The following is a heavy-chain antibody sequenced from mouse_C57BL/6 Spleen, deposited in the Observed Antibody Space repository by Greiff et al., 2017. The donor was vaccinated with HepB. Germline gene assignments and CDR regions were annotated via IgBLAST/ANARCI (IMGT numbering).Heavy chain of an antibody. CDR1: GFTFSSYA. J-gene: IGHJ3*01. V-gene: IGHV5-4*01. D-gene: IGHD1-3*01. CDR3: ARDRGLKAWFAY. Sequence: DVKLVESGGGLVKPGGSLKLSCAASGFTFSSYAMSWVRQTPEQRLEWVATISDGGSYTYYPDNVKGRFTISRDNAKNNLYLQMSHLKSEDTAMYYCARDRGLKAWFAYWGQGTLVTVSA. CDR2: ISDGGSYT.